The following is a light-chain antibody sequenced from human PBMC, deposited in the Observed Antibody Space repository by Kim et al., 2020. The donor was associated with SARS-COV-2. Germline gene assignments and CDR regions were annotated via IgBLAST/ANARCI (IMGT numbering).Light chain of an antibody. CDR2: KIS. CDR3: MQATQFPLT. CDR1: QSLVHSNGNTF. V-gene: IGKV2-24*01. Sequence: PDSISSRSSQSLVHSNGNTFLCWLLQRPGQPPRLLIYKISNRFSGGPDRFSGSGAGTDFTLKISRVEGEDVGVYYCMQATQFPLTFGGGTKVDIK. J-gene: IGKJ4*01.